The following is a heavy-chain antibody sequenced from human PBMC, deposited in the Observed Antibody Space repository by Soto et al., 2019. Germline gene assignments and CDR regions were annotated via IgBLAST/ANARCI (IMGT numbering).Heavy chain of an antibody. J-gene: IGHJ4*02. CDR3: ARDPGYSYGYN. D-gene: IGHD5-18*01. CDR1: GYTFNSYA. V-gene: IGHV1-3*01. Sequence: GASVKVSCKAPGYTFNSYAMNWVRQAPGQRLEWMGWINAGNGNTKYSQKFQGRVTITRDTSASTAYMELSSLRSEDTAVYYCARDPGYSYGYNWGQGTLVTVSS. CDR2: INAGNGNT.